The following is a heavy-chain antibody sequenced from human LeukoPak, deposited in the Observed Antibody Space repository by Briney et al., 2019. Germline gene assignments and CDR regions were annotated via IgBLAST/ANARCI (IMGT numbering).Heavy chain of an antibody. CDR2: IYSGGST. V-gene: IGHV3-53*01. CDR3: ARDLGDFWSGYSFDY. Sequence: GGSLRLSCAASGFTVSSNYMSWVRQAPGKGLEWASVIYSGGSTYYADSVKGRFTISRDNSKNTLYPQMNSLRAEDTAVYYCARDLGDFWSGYSFDYWGQGTLVTVSS. J-gene: IGHJ4*02. CDR1: GFTVSSNY. D-gene: IGHD3-3*01.